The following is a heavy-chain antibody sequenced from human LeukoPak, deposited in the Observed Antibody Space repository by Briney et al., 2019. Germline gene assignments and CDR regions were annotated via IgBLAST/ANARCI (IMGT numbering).Heavy chain of an antibody. Sequence: SETLSLTCTLSGGSTDKYYVNWIRHSPGRGLEWIGYIYYIGTADYIPSKYNPSFTGRVSFSVELSKNEFSLKLRYVTAADTAVYYCARGSHGDRFDSWGQGILVAVSS. J-gene: IGHJ4*02. CDR1: GGSTDKYY. V-gene: IGHV4-59*04. D-gene: IGHD4-17*01. CDR2: IYYIGTADYIPS. CDR3: ARGSHGDRFDS.